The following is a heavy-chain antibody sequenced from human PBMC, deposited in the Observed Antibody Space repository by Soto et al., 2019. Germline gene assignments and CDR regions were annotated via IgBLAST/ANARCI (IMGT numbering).Heavy chain of an antibody. CDR1: GFTFSSYA. J-gene: IGHJ2*01. CDR3: ASPLWRDDYNWGYFDL. CDR2: MSYDGSNK. D-gene: IGHD4-4*01. Sequence: QVQLVESGGGVVQPGRSLRLSCAASGFTFSSYAMHWVRQAPGKGLEWVAVMSYDGSNKYYADSVKGRFTISRDNSKNTLYLQMNSLSAEDTAVYYCASPLWRDDYNWGYFDLWGRGTLVTVSS. V-gene: IGHV3-30-3*01.